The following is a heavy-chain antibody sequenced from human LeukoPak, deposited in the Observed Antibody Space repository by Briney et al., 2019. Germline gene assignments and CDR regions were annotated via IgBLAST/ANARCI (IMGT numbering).Heavy chain of an antibody. V-gene: IGHV3-13*01. CDR2: IGTAGDT. CDR3: ARGTTHGGSLDY. Sequence: PGGSLRLSCAASGFTFSSYDMHWVRQATGKGLEWVSAIGTAGDTYYPGSVKGRFTISRENAKNSLYLQMNSLRAGDTAVYYCARGTTHGGSLDYWGQGTLVTVSS. D-gene: IGHD1-14*01. J-gene: IGHJ4*02. CDR1: GFTFSSYD.